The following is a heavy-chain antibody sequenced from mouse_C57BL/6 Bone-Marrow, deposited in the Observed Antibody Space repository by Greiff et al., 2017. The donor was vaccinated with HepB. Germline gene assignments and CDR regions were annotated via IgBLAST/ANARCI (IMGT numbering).Heavy chain of an antibody. CDR1: GFTFTDYY. CDR3: ASLSSDAMDY. CDR2: IRNKANGYTT. J-gene: IGHJ4*01. V-gene: IGHV7-3*01. D-gene: IGHD6-1*01. Sequence: DVKLVESGGGLVQPGGSLSLSCAASGFTFTDYYMSWVRQPPGKALEWLGFIRNKANGYTTEYSASVKGRFTISRDNSQSILYLQMNALRAEDSATYYCASLSSDAMDYGGQGTSVTVSS.